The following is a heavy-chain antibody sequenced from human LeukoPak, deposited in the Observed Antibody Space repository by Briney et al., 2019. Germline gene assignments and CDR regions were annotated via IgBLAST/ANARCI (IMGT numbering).Heavy chain of an antibody. CDR1: GYTFTGYY. CDR3: ARGRFTIFGVVIGYMDV. V-gene: IGHV1-2*02. D-gene: IGHD3-3*01. Sequence: ASVKVSCKASGYTFTGYYMHWVRQAPGQGLEWMGWINPNSGGTNYAQKFQGRVTMTRDTSISTAYMELSRLRSDDTAVYYCARGRFTIFGVVIGYMDVWGKGTTVTVSS. J-gene: IGHJ6*03. CDR2: INPNSGGT.